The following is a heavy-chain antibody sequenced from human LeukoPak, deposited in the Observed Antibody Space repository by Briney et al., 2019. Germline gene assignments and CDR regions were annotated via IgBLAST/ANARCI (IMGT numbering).Heavy chain of an antibody. V-gene: IGHV3-23*01. J-gene: IGHJ4*02. CDR2: ISGSGGST. CDR3: AKKGVAWGSYRFDY. CDR1: GLTFSSYA. Sequence: PGGSLRLSCAASGLTFSSYAMSWVRQAPGKGLEWVSAISGSGGSTYYADSVKGRFTISRDNSKNTLYLQMNSLRAEDTAVYYCAKKGVAWGSYRFDYWGQGTLVTVSS. D-gene: IGHD3-16*02.